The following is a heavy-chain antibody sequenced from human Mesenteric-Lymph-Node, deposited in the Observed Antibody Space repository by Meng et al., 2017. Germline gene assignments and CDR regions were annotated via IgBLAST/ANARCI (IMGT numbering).Heavy chain of an antibody. Sequence: VQLPEPVPGSAKPSRTLSPTCSVVGGFLSSGGFYWGWIRQHPGKGLEWIGYIYYSGSTYYNPSLRSRVAISIDTSKNQFSLKLTSVTAADTAVYFCARTNYGDYNWFDPWGQGTLVTVSS. CDR2: IYYSGST. J-gene: IGHJ5*02. D-gene: IGHD4-17*01. CDR3: ARTNYGDYNWFDP. V-gene: IGHV4-31*03. CDR1: GGFLSSGGFY.